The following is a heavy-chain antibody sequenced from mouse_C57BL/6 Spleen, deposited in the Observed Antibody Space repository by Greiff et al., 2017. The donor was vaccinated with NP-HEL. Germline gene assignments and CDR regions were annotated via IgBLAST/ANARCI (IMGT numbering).Heavy chain of an antibody. CDR3: AREGPYEDYAMDY. J-gene: IGHJ4*01. CDR2: IHPNSGST. V-gene: IGHV1-64*01. CDR1: GYTFTSYW. Sequence: QVQLQQPGAELVKPGASVKLSCKASGYTFTSYWMHWVKQRPGQGLEWIGMIHPNSGSTNYNEKFKSKATLTVDKSSSTAYMQLSSLTSEDSAVYYCAREGPYEDYAMDYWGQGTSVTVSS. D-gene: IGHD2-3*01.